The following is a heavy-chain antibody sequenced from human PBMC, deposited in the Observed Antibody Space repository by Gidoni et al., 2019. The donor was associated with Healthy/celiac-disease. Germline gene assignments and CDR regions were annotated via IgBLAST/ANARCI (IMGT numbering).Heavy chain of an antibody. Sequence: QVQLVESGGGVVQPGRSLRLSCAASGFTFSSYGMHWVRQAPGKGLEWVAVIWYYGSNKYYADSVKGRFTISRDNSKNTRYLHMNSLRAEDTAVYYCARESRLDPIDYWGQGTLVTVSS. CDR1: GFTFSSYG. V-gene: IGHV3-33*01. CDR2: IWYYGSNK. CDR3: ARESRLDPIDY. J-gene: IGHJ4*02. D-gene: IGHD5-12*01.